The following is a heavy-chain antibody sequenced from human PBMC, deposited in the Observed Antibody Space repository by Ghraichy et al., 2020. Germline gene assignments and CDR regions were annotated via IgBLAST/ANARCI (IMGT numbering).Heavy chain of an antibody. J-gene: IGHJ6*02. CDR3: ARDTTETNYYYYGMDV. CDR1: GFTFGNYA. D-gene: IGHD1-14*01. V-gene: IGHV3-23*01. Sequence: GGSLRLSCAASGFTFGNYAMSWVRQAPGKGLEWVSAITGSGGSTYYADSVKGRFTIYRDNSKNTLYLQMNSLRAEDTAVYYCARDTTETNYYYYGMDVWGQGTTVTVSS. CDR2: ITGSGGST.